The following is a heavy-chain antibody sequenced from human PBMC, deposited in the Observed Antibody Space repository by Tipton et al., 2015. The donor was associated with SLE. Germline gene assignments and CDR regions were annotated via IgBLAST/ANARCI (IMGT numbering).Heavy chain of an antibody. J-gene: IGHJ6*03. CDR2: ISWNSGSI. CDR3: AKDFNYQLPDNDILTGYYAHYYYMDV. D-gene: IGHD3-9*01. V-gene: IGHV3-9*01. CDR1: GFTFDDYA. Sequence: SLRLSCAASGFTFDDYAMHWVRQAPGKGLEWVSGISWNSGSIGYADSVKGRFTISRDNAKNSLYLQMNSLRAEDTALYYCAKDFNYQLPDNDILTGYYAHYYYMDVWGKGTTVTVSS.